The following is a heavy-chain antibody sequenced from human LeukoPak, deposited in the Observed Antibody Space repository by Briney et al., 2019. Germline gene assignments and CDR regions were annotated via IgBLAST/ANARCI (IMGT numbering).Heavy chain of an antibody. J-gene: IGHJ4*02. CDR1: GGSLSNYY. D-gene: IGHD3-10*01. CDR3: AANSADYNTLGSSYKV. Sequence: PSETLSLTCTVSGGSLSNYYWNWIRQPAGKELEWIGRILPSGQTTYNPSLKSRVTISVDTSKNHFSLKLSSVTAADTAVYYCAANSADYNTLGSSYKVWGQGTLVTVSS. CDR2: ILPSGQT. V-gene: IGHV4-4*07.